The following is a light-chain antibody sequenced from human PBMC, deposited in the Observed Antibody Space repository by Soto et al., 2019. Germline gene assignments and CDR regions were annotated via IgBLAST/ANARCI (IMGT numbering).Light chain of an antibody. V-gene: IGKV3-20*01. CDR3: PHYGSSGT. J-gene: IGKJ1*01. Sequence: ESLWRQSPGTQSVAPGERAALGFRASQSVRSNLAWYQQKPGQAPRLLIYGASNRATGIPDRFSASGSGTDFTLPIRSLEPAALAVYYCPHYGSSGTFRQGTKVDI. CDR1: QSVRSN. CDR2: GAS.